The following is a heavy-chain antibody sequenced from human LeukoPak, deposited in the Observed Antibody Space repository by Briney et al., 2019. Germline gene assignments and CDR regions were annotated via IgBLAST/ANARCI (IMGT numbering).Heavy chain of an antibody. CDR2: ISGSGGST. D-gene: IGHD6-19*01. CDR1: GFTLRSYA. V-gene: IGHV3-23*01. Sequence: PGGSLRLSCAASGFTLRSYAMSWVRQAPGKGLEWVSVISGSGGSTFYADSVEGRFTISRDNSKNTLYLQMNSLRAEDTAVYYCARGVSSGRYNYFDYWGQGTLVTVSS. J-gene: IGHJ4*02. CDR3: ARGVSSGRYNYFDY.